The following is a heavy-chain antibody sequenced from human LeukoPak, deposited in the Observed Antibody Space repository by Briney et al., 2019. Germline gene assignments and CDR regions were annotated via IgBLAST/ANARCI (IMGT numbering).Heavy chain of an antibody. CDR3: ARDLEKNWEGNAFDI. D-gene: IGHD7-27*01. J-gene: IGHJ3*02. Sequence: SVKVSCKASGGTFSSYAISWVRQAPGQGLEWMGGIIPIFGTANYAQKFQGRVTITADESTSTAYMELSSLRSEDTAVYYCARDLEKNWEGNAFDIWGQGTMVTVSS. V-gene: IGHV1-69*13. CDR2: IIPIFGTA. CDR1: GGTFSSYA.